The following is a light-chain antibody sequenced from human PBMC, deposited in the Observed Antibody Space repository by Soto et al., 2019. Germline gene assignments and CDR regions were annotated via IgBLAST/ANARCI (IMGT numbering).Light chain of an antibody. CDR1: QALVYGDGNTD. CDR3: MQNTHWPRT. Sequence: DVVLTQSPLSLPVTRGKPASISCTSSQALVYGDGNTDLIWVQQRPGQSPRGLIYNVSRRDSGVPDRFSGSGSGTDFTLKISRVEAEDVGIYYCMQNTHWPRTFGQGTKVEIK. V-gene: IGKV2-30*01. J-gene: IGKJ1*01. CDR2: NVS.